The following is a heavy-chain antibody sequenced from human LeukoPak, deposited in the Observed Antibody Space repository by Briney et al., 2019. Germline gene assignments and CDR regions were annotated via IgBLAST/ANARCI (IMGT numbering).Heavy chain of an antibody. CDR3: ATDGFWSGYYSF. Sequence: WASVKVSCKASGGTFSSYAISWVRQAPGQGLEWMGGFDPEDGETIYAQKFQGRVTMTEDTSTDTAYMELSSLRSEDTAVYYCATDGFWSGYYSFWGQGTLVTVSS. J-gene: IGHJ4*02. CDR1: GGTFSSYA. CDR2: FDPEDGET. D-gene: IGHD3-3*01. V-gene: IGHV1-24*01.